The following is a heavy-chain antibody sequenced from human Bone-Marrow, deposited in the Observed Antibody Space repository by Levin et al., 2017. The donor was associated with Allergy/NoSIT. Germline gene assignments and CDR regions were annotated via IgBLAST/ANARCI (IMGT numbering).Heavy chain of an antibody. Sequence: PGGSLRLSCAASGFTFSSYAMHWVRQAPGKGLEWVAIISYEENNAFYADSVRGRFTISRDKSKNTLYLQLNSLRSEDTAVYYCARDYRPGSGSNWATNFFDPWGQGTLVTVSS. V-gene: IGHV3-30-3*01. D-gene: IGHD3-22*01. CDR3: ARDYRPGSGSNWATNFFDP. CDR1: GFTFSSYA. J-gene: IGHJ5*02. CDR2: ISYEENNA.